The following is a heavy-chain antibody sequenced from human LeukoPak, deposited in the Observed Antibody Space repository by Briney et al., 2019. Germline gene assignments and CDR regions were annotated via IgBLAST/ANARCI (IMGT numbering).Heavy chain of an antibody. CDR1: GFTFSSYG. D-gene: IGHD6-6*01. CDR3: AREKIAARKSYYYYGMDV. V-gene: IGHV3-33*01. Sequence: GGSLRLSCAASGFTFSSYGMHWVRQAPGKGLEWVAVIWYDGSNKYYADSVKGRFTISRDNSKNTLYLQMSSLRAEDTAVYYCAREKIAARKSYYYYGMDVWGQGTTVTVSS. J-gene: IGHJ6*02. CDR2: IWYDGSNK.